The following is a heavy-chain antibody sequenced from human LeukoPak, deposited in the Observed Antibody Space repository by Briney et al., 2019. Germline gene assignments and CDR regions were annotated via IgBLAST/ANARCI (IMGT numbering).Heavy chain of an antibody. J-gene: IGHJ6*04. D-gene: IGHD3-10*01. CDR3: AKDTGELLWFGRGGMDV. CDR2: ISWNSGSI. CDR1: GFTFDDYA. Sequence: GGSLRLSCAASGFTFDDYAMHWVRQAPGKGLEWVSGISWNSGSIGYADSVKGRFTISRDNAKNSLYLQMNSLRAEDMALYYCAKDTGELLWFGRGGMDVWGKGTTVTVSS. V-gene: IGHV3-9*03.